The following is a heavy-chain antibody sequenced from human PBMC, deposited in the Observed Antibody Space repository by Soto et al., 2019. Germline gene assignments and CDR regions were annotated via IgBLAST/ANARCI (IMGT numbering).Heavy chain of an antibody. Sequence: PSETLSLTCAVSGGSISSSNWWSWVRQPPGKGLEWIGEIYHSGSTNYNPSLKSRVTISVDKSKNQFSLKLGSVTAADTAVYYCARVAYDYVWGSYRLFDYWGQGTLVTVSS. CDR2: IYHSGST. CDR3: ARVAYDYVWGSYRLFDY. J-gene: IGHJ4*02. D-gene: IGHD3-16*02. V-gene: IGHV4-4*02. CDR1: GGSISSSNW.